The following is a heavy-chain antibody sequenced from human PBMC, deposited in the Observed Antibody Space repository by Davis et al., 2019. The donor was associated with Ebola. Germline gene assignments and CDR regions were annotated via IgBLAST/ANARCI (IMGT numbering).Heavy chain of an antibody. CDR1: GGSISSSSYY. D-gene: IGHD6-19*01. CDR2: IYYSGST. CDR3: ARGPRGSSGWYDPYYYYGMDV. J-gene: IGHJ6*04. V-gene: IGHV4-39*07. Sequence: SETLSLTCTVSGGSISSSSYYWGWIRQPPGKGLEWIGSIYYSGSTYYNPSLKSRVAISVDTSKNQFSLKLSSVTAADTAVYYCARGPRGSSGWYDPYYYYGMDVWGKGTTVTVSS.